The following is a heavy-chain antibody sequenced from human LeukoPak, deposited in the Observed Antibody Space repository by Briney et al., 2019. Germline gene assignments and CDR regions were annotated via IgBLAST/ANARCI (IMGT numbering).Heavy chain of an antibody. J-gene: IGHJ3*02. CDR1: GFTFSSYW. D-gene: IGHD3-22*01. CDR2: INSDGSST. CDR3: AREAYYSRLAFDI. V-gene: IGHV3-74*01. Sequence: GGSLRLSCAASGFTFSSYWMHWVRQAPGKGLVWVSRINSDGSSTSYADSVKGRFTISRDNAKNTLYLQMNSLRAEDTAVYYCAREAYYSRLAFDIWGQGTMVTVSS.